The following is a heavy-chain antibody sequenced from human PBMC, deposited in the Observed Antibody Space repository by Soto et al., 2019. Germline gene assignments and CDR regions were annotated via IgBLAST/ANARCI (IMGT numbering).Heavy chain of an antibody. V-gene: IGHV3-48*03. CDR2: ISSSGSTI. D-gene: IGHD3-16*01. J-gene: IGHJ5*02. CDR1: GFTFSSYE. CDR3: ARHDRPVNWFDP. Sequence: EVQLVESGGGLVQPGGSLRLSCAASGFTFSSYEMNWVRQAPGKGLEWVSYISSSGSTIYYADSVKGRFTISRDNAKNSRYLQMNSLRAEDTAVYYCARHDRPVNWFDPWGQGTLVTVSS.